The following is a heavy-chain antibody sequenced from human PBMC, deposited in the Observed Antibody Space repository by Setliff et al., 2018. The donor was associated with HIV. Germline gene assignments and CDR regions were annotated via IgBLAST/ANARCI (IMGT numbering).Heavy chain of an antibody. CDR3: ARDGHTVEADGLPPSNC. CDR1: GGSISTSY. Sequence: SETLSLTCTVSGGSISTSYWNWIRQPPGKGLEWIAYIYISGTTDYNPSLKSRVTISLDTSRNQFSLKLGSVTAADTAMYYCARDGHTVEADGLPPSNCWGQGTLVTVSS. CDR2: IYISGTT. D-gene: IGHD1-26*01. V-gene: IGHV4-4*08. J-gene: IGHJ4*02.